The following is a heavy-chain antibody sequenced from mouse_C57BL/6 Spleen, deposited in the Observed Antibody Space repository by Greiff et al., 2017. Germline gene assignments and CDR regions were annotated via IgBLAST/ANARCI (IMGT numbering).Heavy chain of an antibody. D-gene: IGHD2-5*01. CDR2: IHPSDSDT. J-gene: IGHJ4*01. CDR3: TMTYYSNYYAMDD. V-gene: IGHV1-74*01. Sequence: QVQLQQSGAELVKPGASVKVSCKASGYTFTSYWMHWVKQRPGQGLEWIGRIHPSDSDTNYNQKFKGKATLTVDKSSSTAYMQLSSLTSEDSAVDYCTMTYYSNYYAMDDWGKGTSVTVSS. CDR1: GYTFTSYW.